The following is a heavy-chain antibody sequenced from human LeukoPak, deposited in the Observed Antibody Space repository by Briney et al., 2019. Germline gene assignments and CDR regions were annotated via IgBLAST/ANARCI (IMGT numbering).Heavy chain of an antibody. CDR2: INTSGST. J-gene: IGHJ4*02. Sequence: SETLSLTCTVSGGSISSGSYYWSWIRQPAGKGLEWIGRINTSGSTNYNPSLKSRVTISVDTSKNQFSLKLSSVTAADTAVCYCARGSRHDSSGYYETIFDYWGQGTLVTVSS. V-gene: IGHV4-61*02. D-gene: IGHD3-22*01. CDR3: ARGSRHDSSGYYETIFDY. CDR1: GGSISSGSYY.